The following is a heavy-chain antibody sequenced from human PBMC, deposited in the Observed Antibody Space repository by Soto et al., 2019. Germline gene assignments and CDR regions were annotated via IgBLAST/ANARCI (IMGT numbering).Heavy chain of an antibody. D-gene: IGHD3-10*01. CDR3: ARSMVRYHDAFDS. Sequence: PGGSLRLSCAASGFTVSSNYMSWVRQAPGKGLEWVSVIYSGGSTYYADSVKGRFTISRDNSKNTLYLQMNSLRAEDTAVYYCARSMVRYHDAFDSWGQGTMVTVSS. V-gene: IGHV3-66*01. CDR1: GFTVSSNY. J-gene: IGHJ3*02. CDR2: IYSGGST.